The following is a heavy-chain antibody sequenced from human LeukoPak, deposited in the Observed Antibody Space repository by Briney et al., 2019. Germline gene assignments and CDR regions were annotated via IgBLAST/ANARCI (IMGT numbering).Heavy chain of an antibody. CDR2: INPNSGGT. J-gene: IGHJ5*02. CDR1: VYTFTRYY. Sequence: GASVTVSFTASVYTFTRYYMHWVRPAPGQGLEWMGWINPNSGGTNYAQKFQGRVTMTRDTSISTAYMELSRLRSDDTAVYYCARDPSQGSIRGRFDPWGQGTLVTVSS. CDR3: ARDPSQGSIRGRFDP. D-gene: IGHD2-2*01. V-gene: IGHV1-2*02.